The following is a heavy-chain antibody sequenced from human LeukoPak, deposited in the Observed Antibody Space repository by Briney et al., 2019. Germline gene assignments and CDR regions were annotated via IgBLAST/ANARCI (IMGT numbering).Heavy chain of an antibody. V-gene: IGHV3-66*01. CDR3: ARGPSGQFFDY. CDR1: GFTVSTNS. CDR2: IYDGGST. D-gene: IGHD6-25*01. Sequence: GGSLRLSCAASGFTVSTNSMSWVRQAPGKGLEWVSVIYDGGSTYHTDSVKGRFSIPRDNSKNTVHLQMNSLRAEDTALYYCARGPSGQFFDYWGQGTLVTVSS. J-gene: IGHJ4*02.